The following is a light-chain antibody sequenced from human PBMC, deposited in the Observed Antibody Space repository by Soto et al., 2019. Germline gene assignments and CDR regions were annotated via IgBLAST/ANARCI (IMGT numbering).Light chain of an antibody. CDR1: QSINSN. CDR3: QQCDSTPQT. J-gene: IGKJ4*01. CDR2: TTS. V-gene: IGKV1-39*01. Sequence: DIQMTQSPSSLSASVGERVTLTCRASQSINSNLYWYQQKPGKPPKLLIHTTSSLQSGVPSRFSGSGAGTDFTLTISSLQPEDFATYYCQQCDSTPQTFGGGTKVEI.